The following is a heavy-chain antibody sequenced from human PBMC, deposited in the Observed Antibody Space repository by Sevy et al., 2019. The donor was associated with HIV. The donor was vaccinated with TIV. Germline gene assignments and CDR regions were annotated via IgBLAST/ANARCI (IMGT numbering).Heavy chain of an antibody. Sequence: SETLSLTCTVSGGSISAYHWSWIRQPPGKGLEYIGYIHYTGTTNYNPSLKSRVTISVDTSKNQFPLQLSSETAADTALYSCARAPPVRSGDDSLNWFDPWGQGTLVTVSS. J-gene: IGHJ5*02. CDR2: IHYTGTT. V-gene: IGHV4-59*01. CDR3: ARAPPVRSGDDSLNWFDP. CDR1: GGSISAYH. D-gene: IGHD5-12*01.